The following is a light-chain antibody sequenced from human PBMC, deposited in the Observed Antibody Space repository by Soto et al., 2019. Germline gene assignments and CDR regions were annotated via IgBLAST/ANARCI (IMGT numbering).Light chain of an antibody. CDR1: QSVSSH. CDR3: QQGSNWPLT. V-gene: IGKV3-11*01. Sequence: EIVMTQSPATLSVSPGERATVSCRASQSVSSHLAWYQQKRGQAPRLLIYDASSRASGIPARFSGSASGTDFTLTISSLEPEDFAVYYCQQGSNWPLTFGQGTRLEIK. CDR2: DAS. J-gene: IGKJ5*01.